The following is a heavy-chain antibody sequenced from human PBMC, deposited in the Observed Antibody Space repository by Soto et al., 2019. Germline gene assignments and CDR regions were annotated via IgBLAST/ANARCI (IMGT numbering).Heavy chain of an antibody. V-gene: IGHV1-69*19. CDR2: ISPMFGAA. CDR1: GGTFNTYA. D-gene: IGHD3-10*01. CDR3: AREVQVHTPAFVY. J-gene: IGHJ4*02. Sequence: QVQLVQSGAEMKKPGSSVKVSCQSSGGTFNTYAMNWVRQAPGQGTEWMGDISPMFGAANYAPTLQGRVTITADESTGTSYMQLSSLTSEDTALYFCAREVQVHTPAFVYWGQGTLVNVSS.